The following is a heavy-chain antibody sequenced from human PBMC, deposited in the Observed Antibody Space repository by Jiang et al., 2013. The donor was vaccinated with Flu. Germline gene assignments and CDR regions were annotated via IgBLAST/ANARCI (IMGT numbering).Heavy chain of an antibody. D-gene: IGHD3-16*01. V-gene: IGHV1-58*01. Sequence: SGAEVKKPGTSVKVSCKASRFTFISSAVQWVRQARGQRLEWIGWIVVGSGDTDYAQKFQERVTITRDMSTSTAYMELSSLRSEDTAVYYCVADANRQDRELRALDYWGQGTLVTVSS. CDR1: RFTFISSA. CDR2: IVVGSGDT. CDR3: VADANRQDRELRALDY. J-gene: IGHJ4*02.